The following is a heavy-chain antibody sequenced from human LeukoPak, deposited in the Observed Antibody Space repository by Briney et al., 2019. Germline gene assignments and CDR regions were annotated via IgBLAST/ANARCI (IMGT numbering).Heavy chain of an antibody. CDR2: ISSNGGST. J-gene: IGHJ3*02. V-gene: IGHV3-64*01. CDR3: ARGLPEAFDI. CDR1: GFTFSRYA. Sequence: GGSLRLSCAASGFTFSRYAMHWVRQAPGKGLEYVSAISSNGGSTYYANSVKGRFTISRDNSKNTLYLQMGSLRAEDMAVYYCARGLPEAFDIWGQGTMVTATS.